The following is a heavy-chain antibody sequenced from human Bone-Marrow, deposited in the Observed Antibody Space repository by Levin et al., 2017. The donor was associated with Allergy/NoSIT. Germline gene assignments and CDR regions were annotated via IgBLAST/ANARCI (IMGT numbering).Heavy chain of an antibody. J-gene: IGHJ4*02. Sequence: LSLTCATSGFTFSSYGIHWVRQAPGKGLEWVAVISYDGSKKFYADSVKGRFTISRDNSKNTLYLQMNSLRPEDTAVYYCARDWSIATADTPGNYWGQGTLVTVSS. CDR3: ARDWSIATADTPGNY. CDR2: ISYDGSKK. D-gene: IGHD6-13*01. CDR1: GFTFSSYG. V-gene: IGHV3-30*03.